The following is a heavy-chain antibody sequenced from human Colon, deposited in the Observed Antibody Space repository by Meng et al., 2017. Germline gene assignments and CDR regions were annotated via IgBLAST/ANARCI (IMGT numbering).Heavy chain of an antibody. CDR3: ARDRIAVAPNYDYGMDV. D-gene: IGHD6-19*01. J-gene: IGHJ6*02. CDR1: GFTFSSYA. Sequence: GGSLRLSCAASGFTFSSYAMHWVRQAPGKGLEWVTVISYDGSNKYYADSVKGRFTISRDNSKNTLYLQMNSLRAEDTAVYYCARDRIAVAPNYDYGMDVWGQGTTVTVSS. CDR2: ISYDGSNK. V-gene: IGHV3-30*01.